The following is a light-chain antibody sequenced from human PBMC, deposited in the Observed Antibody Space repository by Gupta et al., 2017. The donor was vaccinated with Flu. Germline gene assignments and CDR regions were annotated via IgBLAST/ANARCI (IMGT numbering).Light chain of an antibody. CDR2: DIS. V-gene: IGKV3-11*01. CDR1: QSVSDY. CDR3: QQRSNWVST. J-gene: IGKJ5*01. Sequence: ETVVTQSPATLSLSPGERATLSCRTSQSVSDYFAWYQQKPGQAPRLLIYDISKRATGIPARFSGSGSGTDFTLTIIRLESEDFAVYYCQQRSNWVSTFGQGTRLEMK.